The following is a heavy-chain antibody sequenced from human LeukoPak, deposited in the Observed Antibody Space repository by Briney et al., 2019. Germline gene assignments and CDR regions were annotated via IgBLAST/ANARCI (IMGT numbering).Heavy chain of an antibody. CDR1: XYTLTELS. J-gene: IGHJ4*02. CDR3: ATPTGFWSGLFDY. D-gene: IGHD3-3*01. Sequence: SXYTLTELSXXXXRQAXXKGLXXXGGFDPEDGETIYAQKFQGRVTMTEDTSTDTAYMELSSLRSEDTAVYYCATPTGFWSGLFDYWGQGTLVTVSS. V-gene: IGHV1-24*01. CDR2: FDPEDGET.